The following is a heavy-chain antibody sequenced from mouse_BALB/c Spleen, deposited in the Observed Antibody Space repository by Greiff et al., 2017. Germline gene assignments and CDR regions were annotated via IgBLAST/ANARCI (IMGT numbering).Heavy chain of an antibody. V-gene: IGHV5-12-2*01. D-gene: IGHD2-1*01. J-gene: IGHJ2*01. CDR2: ISNGGGST. CDR1: GFTFSSYT. CDR3: ARYGNYLDY. Sequence: EVHLVESGGGLVQPGGSLKLSCAASGFTFSSYTMSWVRQTPEKRLEWVAYISNGGGSTYYPDTVKGRFTISRDNAKNTLYLQMSSLKSEDTAMYYCARYGNYLDYWGQGTTLTVSS.